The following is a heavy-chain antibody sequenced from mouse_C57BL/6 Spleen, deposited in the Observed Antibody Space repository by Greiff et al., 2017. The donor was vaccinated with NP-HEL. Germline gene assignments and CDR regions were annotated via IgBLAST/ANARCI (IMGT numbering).Heavy chain of an antibody. V-gene: IGHV1-82*01. Sequence: QVQLQQSGPELVKPGASVKISCKASGYAFSSSWMNWVKQRPGKGLEWIGRIYPGDGDTNYIGKFKGKATLTADKSSSTAYMQLSSLTSEDSAVYFCAGFTAYYCDYWGQGTTLTVSS. CDR2: IYPGDGDT. CDR1: GYAFSSSW. CDR3: AGFTAYYCDY. J-gene: IGHJ2*01. D-gene: IGHD1-1*01.